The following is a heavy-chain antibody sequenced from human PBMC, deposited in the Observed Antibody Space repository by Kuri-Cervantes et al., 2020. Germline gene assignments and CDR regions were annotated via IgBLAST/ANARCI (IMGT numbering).Heavy chain of an antibody. J-gene: IGHJ6*02. CDR3: ARGSPVTYGMDV. CDR2: INPNSGGT. D-gene: IGHD4-17*01. CDR1: GYTFTSYD. Sequence: ASVKVSCKASGYTFTSYDINWVRQAPGQGLEWMGWINPNSGGTNYAQKVQGWVTMTRDTSISTAYMELSRLRSDDTAVYYCARGSPVTYGMDVWGQGTTVTVSS. V-gene: IGHV1-2*04.